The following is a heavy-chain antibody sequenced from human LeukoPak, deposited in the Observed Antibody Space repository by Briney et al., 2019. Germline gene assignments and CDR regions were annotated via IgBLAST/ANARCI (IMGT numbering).Heavy chain of an antibody. J-gene: IGHJ4*02. D-gene: IGHD2-2*01. CDR3: ARVECSSTSCYADY. Sequence: SQTLTLTCAISGDSVSSNSAAWNWIRQSPSRGLERLGRTYYRSKWYNDYAVSVKSRITINPDTSKNQFSLQLNSVTPEDTAVYYCARVECSSTSCYADYWGQGTLVTVSS. CDR2: TYYRSKWYN. V-gene: IGHV6-1*01. CDR1: GDSVSSNSAA.